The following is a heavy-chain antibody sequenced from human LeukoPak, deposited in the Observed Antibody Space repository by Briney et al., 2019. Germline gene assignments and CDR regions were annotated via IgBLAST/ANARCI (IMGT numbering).Heavy chain of an antibody. D-gene: IGHD3-10*01. V-gene: IGHV1-18*01. J-gene: IGHJ6*02. CDR1: GYTFTAYG. CDR2: ISAYNGNT. CDR3: ARGGGSGSQPYYYYGMDV. Sequence: GASAKVSCKASGYTFTAYGISWVRQARGQGLKWMGWISAYNGNTNYAQKFQGRLTMTTDTSTSTAYMELRSLRSDDTAVYYCARGGGSGSQPYYYYGMDVWGQGTTVTVSS.